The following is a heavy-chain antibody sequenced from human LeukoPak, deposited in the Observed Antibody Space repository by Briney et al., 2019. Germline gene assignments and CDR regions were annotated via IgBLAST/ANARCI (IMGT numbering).Heavy chain of an antibody. J-gene: IGHJ4*02. D-gene: IGHD6-6*01. CDR2: IYYSGST. Sequence: PSETLSLTCTVSGGSISSYYWSWIRQPPGKGLEWIGYIYYSGSTNYNPSLKSRVTISVDTSKNQFSLKLSSVTAADTAVYYCARTNPVASRLVVFDYWGQGTLVTVSS. V-gene: IGHV4-59*08. CDR3: ARTNPVASRLVVFDY. CDR1: GGSISSYY.